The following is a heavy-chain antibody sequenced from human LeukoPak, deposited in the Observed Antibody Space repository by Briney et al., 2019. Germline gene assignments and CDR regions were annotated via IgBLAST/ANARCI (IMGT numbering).Heavy chain of an antibody. CDR3: AKDTLPWDRELLAY. D-gene: IGHD1-26*01. Sequence: GGSLRLSCAASGFTFSSYGMHWVRQAPGKGLEWVAFIRYDGSNKYYADSVKGRFTISRDNSKNTLYLQMNSLRAEDTAVYYCAKDTLPWDRELLAYWGQGTLVTVSS. CDR1: GFTFSSYG. J-gene: IGHJ4*02. CDR2: IRYDGSNK. V-gene: IGHV3-30*02.